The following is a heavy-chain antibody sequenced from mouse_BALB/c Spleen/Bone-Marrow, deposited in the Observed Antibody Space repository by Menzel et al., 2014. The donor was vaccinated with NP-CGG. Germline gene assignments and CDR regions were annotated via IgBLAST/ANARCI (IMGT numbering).Heavy chain of an antibody. CDR2: IWSGGGT. CDR1: GFSLTSYD. V-gene: IGHV2-4-1*01. CDR3: ARKDYRYDYFDY. D-gene: IGHD2-14*01. Sequence: VMLVESGPGLVQPSQSLSITCTVSGFSLTSYDVHWVRQSPGKGLEWLGGIWSGGGTDYDAAFISRLNITKDNSKSQVFFKMNSLQADDTAIYFCARKDYRYDYFDYWGQGTTLTVSS. J-gene: IGHJ2*01.